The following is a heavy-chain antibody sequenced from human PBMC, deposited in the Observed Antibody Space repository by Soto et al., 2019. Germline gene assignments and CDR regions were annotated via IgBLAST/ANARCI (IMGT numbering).Heavy chain of an antibody. Sequence: EVQLLEAGGDFVQPGWYLRVYCVASGFTFRRYTMSWVRQAPGKGLEWVSVISGSGGYTDYAESVKCRFTISSDNSTIMLYLQMNSVRDEDTAFYYCAKRCRGVLLNPEVDWGQGTLVTVSS. D-gene: IGHD3-10*01. CDR3: AKRCRGVLLNPEVD. CDR2: ISGSGGYT. V-gene: IGHV3-23*01. CDR1: GFTFRRYT. J-gene: IGHJ4*02.